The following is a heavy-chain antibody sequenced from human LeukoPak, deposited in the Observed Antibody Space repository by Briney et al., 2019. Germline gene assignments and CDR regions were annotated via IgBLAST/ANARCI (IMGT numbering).Heavy chain of an antibody. CDR3: ARDRSLAAPYALDY. Sequence: PGGSLTLSCEDSGFTFRRYEMNLVLQAPGKGLESVSYISSSGSTIYYADSVKGRFTISRDNAKNSLYLQMNSLRAEDTAVYYCARDRSLAAPYALDYWGQGTLVTVSS. CDR1: GFTFRRYE. J-gene: IGHJ4*02. V-gene: IGHV3-48*03. CDR2: ISSSGSTI. D-gene: IGHD2-15*01.